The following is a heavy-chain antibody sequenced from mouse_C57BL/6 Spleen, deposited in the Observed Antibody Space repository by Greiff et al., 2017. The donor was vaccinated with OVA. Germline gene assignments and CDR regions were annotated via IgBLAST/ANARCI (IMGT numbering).Heavy chain of an antibody. J-gene: IGHJ1*03. D-gene: IGHD2-1*01. V-gene: IGHV1-7*01. CDR3: TRIGLSDCNYAYFDV. CDR1: GYTFTSYW. CDR2: INPSSGYT. Sequence: VQLQQSGAELAKPGASVKLSCKASGYTFTSYWMHWVKQRPGQGLEWIGYINPSSGYTKYNQKFKDKATLTADKSSSTTYMQLSSLTYEDSAVYYCTRIGLSDCNYAYFDVWGTGTTVTVSS.